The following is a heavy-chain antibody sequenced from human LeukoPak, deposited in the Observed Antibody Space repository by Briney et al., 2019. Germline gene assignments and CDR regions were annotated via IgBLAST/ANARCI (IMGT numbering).Heavy chain of an antibody. V-gene: IGHV3-48*03. Sequence: GGSLRLSCAASGFTFSSYEMNWVRQAPGKGLEWVSYIRSGGSTTHYTDSVKGRFTISRDDAKNSQYLQMNSLRAEDTAIYYCARGGYCTNAICYTWNAFDIWGQGTMVAVSS. CDR3: ARGGYCTNAICYTWNAFDI. D-gene: IGHD2-8*01. CDR1: GFTFSSYE. J-gene: IGHJ3*02. CDR2: IRSGGSTT.